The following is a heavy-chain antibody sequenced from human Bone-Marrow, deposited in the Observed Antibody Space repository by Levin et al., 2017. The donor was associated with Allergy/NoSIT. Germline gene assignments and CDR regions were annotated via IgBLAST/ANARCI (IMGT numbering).Heavy chain of an antibody. J-gene: IGHJ4*02. V-gene: IGHV3-53*01. CDR3: AAVSGY. CDR1: GFTVSSNY. CDR2: IYSGGST. Sequence: GESLKISCAASGFTVSSNYMSWVRQAPGKGLEWVSVIYSGGSTYYADSVKGRFTISRDNSKNTLYLQMNSLRAEDTAVYYCAAVSGYWGQGTLVTVSS. D-gene: IGHD3-10*01.